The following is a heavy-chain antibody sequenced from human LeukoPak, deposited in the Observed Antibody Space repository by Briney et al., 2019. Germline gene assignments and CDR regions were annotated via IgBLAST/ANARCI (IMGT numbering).Heavy chain of an antibody. D-gene: IGHD2-21*02. Sequence: GASVKVSCKASGGTFSSYAISWVRQAPGQGLEWMGGIIPIFGTANYAQKFQGRVTITADESTSTAYMELSSLRSEDTAVYYCARDPLAYCGGDCLDWFDPWGQGTLVTVSS. J-gene: IGHJ5*02. CDR3: ARDPLAYCGGDCLDWFDP. CDR2: IIPIFGTA. V-gene: IGHV1-69*13. CDR1: GGTFSSYA.